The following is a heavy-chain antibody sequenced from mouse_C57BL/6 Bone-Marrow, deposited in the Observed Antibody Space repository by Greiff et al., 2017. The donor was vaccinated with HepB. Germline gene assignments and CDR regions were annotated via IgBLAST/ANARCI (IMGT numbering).Heavy chain of an antibody. Sequence: QVQLQQPGAELVMPGASVKLSCKASGYTFTSYWMHWVKQRPGQGLEWIGEIDPSDSYTNYNQKFKGKSKLTVDKSSSTAYMQLSSLTSEDSAVYYCARTTHYYFDYWGQGTTLTVSS. CDR3: ARTTHYYFDY. CDR2: IDPSDSYT. D-gene: IGHD5-5*01. J-gene: IGHJ2*01. V-gene: IGHV1-69*01. CDR1: GYTFTSYW.